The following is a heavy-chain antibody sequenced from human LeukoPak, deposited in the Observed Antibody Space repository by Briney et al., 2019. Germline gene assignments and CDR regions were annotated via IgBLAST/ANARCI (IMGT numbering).Heavy chain of an antibody. CDR3: ARDGTIVVVPAEYFQH. CDR1: GFTFSSYS. V-gene: IGHV3-21*01. J-gene: IGHJ1*01. Sequence: GGSLRLSCAASGFTFSSYSMNRVRQAPGKGLEWVSSISSSSSYIYYADSVKGRFTISRDNAKNSLYLQMNSLRAEDTAVYYCARDGTIVVVPAEYFQHWGQGTLVTVSS. D-gene: IGHD3-22*01. CDR2: ISSSSSYI.